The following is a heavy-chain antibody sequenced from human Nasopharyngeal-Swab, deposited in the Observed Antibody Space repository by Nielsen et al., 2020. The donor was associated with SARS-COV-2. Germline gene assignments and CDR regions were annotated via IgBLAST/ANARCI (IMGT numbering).Heavy chain of an antibody. Sequence: GGSLRLSCAASGFTFSDYYMSWIRHIPGKGLEWVSYISGGSSDSNYADSVKGRFTISRDNTKNALYLQMNSLRAEDTAVYYCVKNSGRDGGYWGQGTLVTVSS. J-gene: IGHJ4*02. CDR3: VKNSGRDGGY. V-gene: IGHV3-11*03. D-gene: IGHD1-1*01. CDR2: ISGGSSDS. CDR1: GFTFSDYY.